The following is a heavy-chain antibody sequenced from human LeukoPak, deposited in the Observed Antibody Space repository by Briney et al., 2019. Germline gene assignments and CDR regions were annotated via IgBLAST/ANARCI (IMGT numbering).Heavy chain of an antibody. V-gene: IGHV3-30*02. CDR2: IRYNGSNK. D-gene: IGHD1-26*01. CDR1: GFTFSSYG. CDR3: AKDFPGGSYYTQVEADDY. Sequence: PGGSLRLSCAASGFTFSSYGMHWVRQAPGKGLEWVAFIRYNGSNKYYADSVKGRFTISRDNSKNTLYLQMNSLRAEDTAVYYCAKDFPGGSYYTQVEADDYWGQGTLVTVSS. J-gene: IGHJ4*02.